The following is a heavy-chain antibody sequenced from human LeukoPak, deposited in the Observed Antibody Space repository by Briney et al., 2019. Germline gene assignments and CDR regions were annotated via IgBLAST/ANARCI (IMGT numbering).Heavy chain of an antibody. CDR2: ISSSSSYI. V-gene: IGHV3-21*01. D-gene: IGHD3-22*01. CDR1: GFTFSSYS. Sequence: GGSLRLSCAASGFTFSSYSMNWVRQAPGKGLEWVSSISSSSSYIYYADSVKGRFTISRDNAKNSLYLQMNSLRAEDTAVYYCARDLGAYYYDSSSPNPWGQGTLVTVSS. J-gene: IGHJ5*02. CDR3: ARDLGAYYYDSSSPNP.